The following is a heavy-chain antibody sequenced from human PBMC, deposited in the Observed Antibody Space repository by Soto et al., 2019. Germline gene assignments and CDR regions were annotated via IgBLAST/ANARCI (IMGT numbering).Heavy chain of an antibody. Sequence: SQTLSLTCAISGDSVSSNSAAWNWIRQSPSRGLEWLGRTYYRSKWYNDYAVSVKSRITINPDTSKNQFSLQLNSVTPEDTAVYYCARARTPYYDFWSGPDYYFDYWGQGTLVTVSS. CDR2: TYYRSKWYN. V-gene: IGHV6-1*01. CDR1: GDSVSSNSAA. D-gene: IGHD3-3*01. CDR3: ARARTPYYDFWSGPDYYFDY. J-gene: IGHJ4*02.